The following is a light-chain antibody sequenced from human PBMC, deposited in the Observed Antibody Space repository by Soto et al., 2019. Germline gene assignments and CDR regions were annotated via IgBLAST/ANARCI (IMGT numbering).Light chain of an antibody. V-gene: IGKV3-20*01. Sequence: EIVLTQSPGTLSLSPGERATLSCRASQSVSNNYLAWYQQKPGQAPRLLIYGASNGATGIPDRFSGSGSGTDFTLTISRLEPEDFAVYYCQQYGIAGTFGQGTKVEIK. J-gene: IGKJ1*01. CDR3: QQYGIAGT. CDR1: QSVSNNY. CDR2: GAS.